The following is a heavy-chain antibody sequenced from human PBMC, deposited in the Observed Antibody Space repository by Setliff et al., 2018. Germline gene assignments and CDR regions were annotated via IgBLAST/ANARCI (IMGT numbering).Heavy chain of an antibody. Sequence: GESLKISCKGSGYRFTTYWIGWVRQMPGKGLEWMGIVFSGDSDTRYRPSFQGQVTISADKSISTAYLQWSSLKASDIGIYYCARDSDSGYDYWGQGTLVTVSS. CDR1: GYRFTTYW. D-gene: IGHD5-12*01. CDR3: ARDSDSGYDY. J-gene: IGHJ4*02. CDR2: VFSGDSDT. V-gene: IGHV5-51*01.